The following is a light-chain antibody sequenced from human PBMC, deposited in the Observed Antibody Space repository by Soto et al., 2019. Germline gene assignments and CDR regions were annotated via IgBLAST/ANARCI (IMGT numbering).Light chain of an antibody. Sequence: QSVLTQPPPAAGTPGQRVSSSCSGGSSNIGTNTVNWYHRLPGTAPKLLILSNDERPSGVPDRFSGSKSGTSASLAICGLQSDDEADYYCATWDDSLNGVVFGGGTKVIVL. CDR3: ATWDDSLNGVV. CDR2: SND. J-gene: IGLJ2*01. CDR1: SSNIGTNT. V-gene: IGLV1-44*01.